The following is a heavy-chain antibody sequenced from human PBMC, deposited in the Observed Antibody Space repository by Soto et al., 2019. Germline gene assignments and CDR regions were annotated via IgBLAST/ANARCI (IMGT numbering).Heavy chain of an antibody. J-gene: IGHJ4*02. Sequence: QVQLVESGGGVVQPGRSLRLSCAASGFTFSSYGMYWVRQAPGKGLEWVALIWYDGSKEYYADSVKGRFTISRDNSKNTLYLQINXVXAXXXXXXXXXXXXXXXXXXXXDYWGQGTXVTVSS. V-gene: IGHV3-33*03. CDR2: IWYDGSKE. CDR3: XXXXXXXXXXXXDY. CDR1: GFTFSSYG.